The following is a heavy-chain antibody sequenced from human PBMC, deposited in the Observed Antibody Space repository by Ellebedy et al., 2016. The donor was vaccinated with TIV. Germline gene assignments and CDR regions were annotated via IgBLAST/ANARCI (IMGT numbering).Heavy chain of an antibody. V-gene: IGHV2-70*12. CDR3: AHSPLYPIYGMDV. CDR2: IDWDDDK. D-gene: IGHD2-2*01. Sequence: SGPTLVKPTQTLTLTCTYSGFSLSTSGMCVSWIRQPPGKALEWLARIDWDDDKYYSTSLKTRLTISKDTSKSQVVLTMTNMDPVDTATYYCAHSPLYPIYGMDVWGQGTTVTVSS. CDR1: GFSLSTSGMC. J-gene: IGHJ6*02.